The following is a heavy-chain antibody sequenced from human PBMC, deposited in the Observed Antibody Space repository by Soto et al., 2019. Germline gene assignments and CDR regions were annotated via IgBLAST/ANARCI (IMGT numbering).Heavy chain of an antibody. CDR2: INAGNGNT. CDR1: GYTFTSYA. D-gene: IGHD5-18*01. CDR3: ARVGGSYVEGNNYYFDY. Sequence: ASVKVSCKASGYTFTSYAMHWVRQAPGQRLEWMGWINAGNGNTKYSQKFQGRVTITRDTSASTAYMELSSLRSEDTAVYYCARVGGSYVEGNNYYFDYWGQGTLVTVSS. V-gene: IGHV1-3*01. J-gene: IGHJ4*02.